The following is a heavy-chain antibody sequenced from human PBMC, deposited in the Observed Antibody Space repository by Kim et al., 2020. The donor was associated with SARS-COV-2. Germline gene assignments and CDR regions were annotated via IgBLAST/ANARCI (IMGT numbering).Heavy chain of an antibody. D-gene: IGHD6-13*01. CDR3: ARGIAAAGTLLPPFYP. J-gene: IGHJ5*02. V-gene: IGHV4-59*01. CDR1: GGSISSYY. Sequence: SETLSLTCTVSGGSISSYYWSWIRQPPGKGLEWIGSMYYSGSTNYNPSLKSRVTISVDTSKNQFALKLSSVTAADTAVYYCARGIAAAGTLLPPFYPWGQGTLVTVSS. CDR2: MYYSGST.